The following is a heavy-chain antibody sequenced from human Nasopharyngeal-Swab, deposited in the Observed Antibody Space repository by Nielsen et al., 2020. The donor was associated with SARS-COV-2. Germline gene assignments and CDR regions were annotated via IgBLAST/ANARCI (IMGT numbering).Heavy chain of an antibody. D-gene: IGHD5-12*01. CDR1: GFTFSSYD. CDR3: ARALAPYSGYVYDYYYGMDV. J-gene: IGHJ6*02. CDR2: IGTAGDT. Sequence: GGSLRLSCAASGFTFSSYDMHWVRQATGKGLEWVSAIGTAGDTYYPGSVKGRFTISRENAKNSLYLQMNSLRAGDTAVYYCARALAPYSGYVYDYYYGMDVWGQGTTVTVSS. V-gene: IGHV3-13*04.